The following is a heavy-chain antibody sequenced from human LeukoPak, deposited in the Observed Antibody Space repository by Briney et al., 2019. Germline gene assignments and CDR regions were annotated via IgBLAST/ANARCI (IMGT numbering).Heavy chain of an antibody. CDR1: GGSFSGYY. J-gene: IGHJ5*02. CDR3: ARGRGYSYGYFP. V-gene: IGHV4-34*01. D-gene: IGHD5-18*01. CDR2: INHSGST. Sequence: PSETLSLTCAVYGGSFSGYYWSWIRHPPGRGLEWIGEINHSGSTNYNPSLKSRVTISVDTSKNQFSLKLSSVTAADTAVYYCARGRGYSYGYFPWGQGTLVTVSS.